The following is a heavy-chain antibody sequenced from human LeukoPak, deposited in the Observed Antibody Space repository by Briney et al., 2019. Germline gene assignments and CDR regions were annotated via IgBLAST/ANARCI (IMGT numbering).Heavy chain of an antibody. J-gene: IGHJ4*02. V-gene: IGHV4-59*12. Sequence: SETLSLTCSVSGGSISSYHWSWIRQPPGKGLEWIGEIFHSGSTNYNPSLKSRVTMSVDKSKDQFSLKVKSVTAADAAVYFCATQGVEAAGFFDYWGQGTLVIVSS. CDR3: ATQGVEAAGFFDY. CDR1: GGSISSYH. CDR2: IFHSGST. D-gene: IGHD6-13*01.